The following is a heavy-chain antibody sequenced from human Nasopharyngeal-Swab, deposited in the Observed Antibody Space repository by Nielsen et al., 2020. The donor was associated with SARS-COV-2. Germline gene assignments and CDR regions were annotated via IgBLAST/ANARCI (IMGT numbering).Heavy chain of an antibody. D-gene: IGHD3-16*01. Sequence: GESLKISCAASGFTFSDYWMSWVRQAPGKGLEWVANIKQDGTAIYHVDSLKGRFTISRDNAKNSLYLQMNSLRADDTAVYYCARENWGKLDYWGQGTLVTVSS. V-gene: IGHV3-7*04. CDR2: IKQDGTAI. CDR3: ARENWGKLDY. J-gene: IGHJ4*02. CDR1: GFTFSDYW.